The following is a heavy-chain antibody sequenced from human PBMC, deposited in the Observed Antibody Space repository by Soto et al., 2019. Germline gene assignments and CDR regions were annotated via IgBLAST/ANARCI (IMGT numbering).Heavy chain of an antibody. CDR3: ARSSHKESWFDP. Sequence: SETLSLTCTVSNGSIRNFYCNWSRQSAGKGLEWIGRIHGSGSATYNPSLRGRVTMSVDTSKNQFSLKVNSVTGADTAVYYCARSSHKESWFDPWGQGTLVTVSS. V-gene: IGHV4-4*07. CDR2: IHGSGSA. J-gene: IGHJ5*02. CDR1: NGSIRNFY. D-gene: IGHD6-13*01.